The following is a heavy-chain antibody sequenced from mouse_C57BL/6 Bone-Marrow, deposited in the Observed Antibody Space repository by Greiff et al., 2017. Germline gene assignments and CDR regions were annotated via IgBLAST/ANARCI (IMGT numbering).Heavy chain of an antibody. Sequence: EVKLMESGPGLVKPSQSLSLTCSVTGYSITSGYYWNWIRKFPGNKLEWMGYISYDGSNNYNPSLKNRFSITRDTSKNQFCLKLNAVTTEDTATYSCAKLGRFAYWGQGTLVTVSA. CDR2: ISYDGSN. D-gene: IGHD4-1*01. V-gene: IGHV3-6*01. J-gene: IGHJ3*01. CDR3: AKLGRFAY. CDR1: GYSITSGYY.